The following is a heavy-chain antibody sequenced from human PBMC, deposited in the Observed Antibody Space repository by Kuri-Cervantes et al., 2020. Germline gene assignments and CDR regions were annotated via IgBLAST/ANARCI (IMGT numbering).Heavy chain of an antibody. J-gene: IGHJ4*02. Sequence: GGSLRLSCAASGFTFSNYGMHWVRQAPGKGLEWVAVIWYGGSNKNYADSVKGRFTISRDNSKNTLSLQMNSLRVEDTAVYYCARQEKQWLVLVDYWGQGTLVTVSS. V-gene: IGHV3-33*01. CDR2: IWYGGSNK. CDR3: ARQEKQWLVLVDY. CDR1: GFTFSNYG. D-gene: IGHD6-19*01.